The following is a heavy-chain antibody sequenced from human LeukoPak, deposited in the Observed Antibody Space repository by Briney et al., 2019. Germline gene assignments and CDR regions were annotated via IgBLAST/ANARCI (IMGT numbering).Heavy chain of an antibody. J-gene: IGHJ4*02. D-gene: IGHD5-24*01. V-gene: IGHV3-21*01. Sequence: GGSLRLSCAASGFTLRSCYIQWARQAPGKGLEWVSSISVSSNYIYYSDSVRGRFNISRDDAPDSLYLQMNSLRAEDTAVYYCVRLRRNSDPSAFYNYYDYWGQGTLVTVSS. CDR3: VRLRRNSDPSAFYNYYDY. CDR1: GFTLRSCY. CDR2: ISVSSNYI.